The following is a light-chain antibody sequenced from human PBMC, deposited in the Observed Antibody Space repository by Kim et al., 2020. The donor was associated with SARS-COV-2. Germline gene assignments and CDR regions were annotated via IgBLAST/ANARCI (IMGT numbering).Light chain of an antibody. Sequence: QPVLTQPPSVSAAPGQKVTISCSGSSSNIGNNYVSWYQQPPGTAPKLLIYDNNKRPSGIPDRFSGSKSGTSATLGITGLQTGDEADYYCGTWDSSLSAGVFGGGTQLTVL. CDR2: DNN. J-gene: IGLJ3*02. V-gene: IGLV1-51*01. CDR1: SSNIGNNY. CDR3: GTWDSSLSAGV.